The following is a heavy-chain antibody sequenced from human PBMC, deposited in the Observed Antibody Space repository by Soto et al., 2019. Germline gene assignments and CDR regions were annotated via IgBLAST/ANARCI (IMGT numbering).Heavy chain of an antibody. J-gene: IGHJ3*01. V-gene: IGHV4-4*07. Sequence: QVQLQESGPGLVKPSKTVSLICTVSGDSISGYYWSWIRQPAGKGLEWIGRIYSSGNANYNPSLKSRVSMSVDMSKNQFSLKVTSVTAADTAMYYCARGDVFDLWGQGTKVTVSS. CDR2: IYSSGNA. CDR3: ARGDVFDL. CDR1: GDSISGYY.